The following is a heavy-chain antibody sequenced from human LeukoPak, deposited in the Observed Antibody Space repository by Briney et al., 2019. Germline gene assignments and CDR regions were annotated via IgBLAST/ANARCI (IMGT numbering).Heavy chain of an antibody. D-gene: IGHD3-22*01. Sequence: PRASVKVSCKASGYTFTDYYIHWVRQAPGQGLEWMGWINTNTGNPTYAQGFTGRFVFSLDTSVSTAYLQISSLKAEDTAVYYCARNYDSSGYYYGGFPYYFDYWGQGTLVTVSS. CDR2: INTNTGNP. V-gene: IGHV7-4-1*02. J-gene: IGHJ4*02. CDR1: GYTFTDYY. CDR3: ARNYDSSGYYYGGFPYYFDY.